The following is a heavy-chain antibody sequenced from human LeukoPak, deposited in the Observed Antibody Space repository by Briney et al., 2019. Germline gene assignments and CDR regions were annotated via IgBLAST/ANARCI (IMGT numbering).Heavy chain of an antibody. V-gene: IGHV3-33*01. J-gene: IGHJ4*02. D-gene: IGHD2-2*01. CDR3: ATGVVVPAATYYFDY. CDR2: IWYDGSNK. CDR1: GFTFSSYG. Sequence: GGSLRLSCAASGFTFSSYGMHWVRQAPGKGLEWVAVIWYDGSNKYYADSVKGRFTISRDNSKNTLYLQMNSLRAEDTAVYYCATGVVVPAATYYFDYWGQGTLVTVSS.